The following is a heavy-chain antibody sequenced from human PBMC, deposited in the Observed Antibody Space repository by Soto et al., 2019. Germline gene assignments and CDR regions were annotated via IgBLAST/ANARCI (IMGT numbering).Heavy chain of an antibody. CDR2: IFSNDEK. CDR1: GFSLSNARMG. Sequence: QVTLKESGPVLVKPTEPLTLTCTVSGFSLSNARMGVSWIRQPPGKALEWLAHIFSNDEKSYSTSLKSRLTISKDTPQSQVVLTMTNRDPVDTATYYCARHGRGVGARPLDYWGQGTLVTVSS. J-gene: IGHJ4*02. V-gene: IGHV2-26*01. D-gene: IGHD1-26*01. CDR3: ARHGRGVGARPLDY.